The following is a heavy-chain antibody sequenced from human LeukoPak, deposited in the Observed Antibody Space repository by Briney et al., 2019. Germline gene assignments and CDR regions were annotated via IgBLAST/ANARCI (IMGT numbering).Heavy chain of an antibody. CDR3: ARDGDIVVVPAAFDY. CDR2: ISAYNGNT. D-gene: IGHD2-2*01. Sequence: GASVKVSCKASGYTFTSYGISWVRQAPGQGLEWMGWISAYNGNTNYAQKLQGRVTMTTDTSTSTAYMELRSLRPDDTAVYYCARDGDIVVVPAAFDYWGQGTLVTVSS. CDR1: GYTFTSYG. J-gene: IGHJ4*02. V-gene: IGHV1-18*01.